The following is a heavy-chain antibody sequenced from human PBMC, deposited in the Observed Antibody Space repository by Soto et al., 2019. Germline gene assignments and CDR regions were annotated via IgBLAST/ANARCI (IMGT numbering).Heavy chain of an antibody. Sequence: QITLKESGPPLVKPTQTLTLTCTFSGFSLSTSGMGVVWIRQPPGKALECLALIYWDDDRRYSPSLKSRLTITKDTSKNQVVLTMTNMDPVDTATYYCAHNNYYASGSPTYYFDYWGQGTLVTVSS. CDR3: AHNNYYASGSPTYYFDY. CDR2: IYWDDDR. J-gene: IGHJ4*02. D-gene: IGHD3-10*01. V-gene: IGHV2-5*02. CDR1: GFSLSTSGMG.